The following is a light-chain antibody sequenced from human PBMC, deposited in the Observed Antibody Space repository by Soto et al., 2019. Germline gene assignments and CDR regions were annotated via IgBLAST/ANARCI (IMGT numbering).Light chain of an antibody. Sequence: EIVLTQSPATLSLSPGERATLSCRASQSVGSCYLAWYQQKRDLAPPLLIYEASTRATSIPNRFSGSESGTDFTLTISSLEPEDFAVYYCQQYGHSPLTFGEGTKVEIK. CDR3: QQYGHSPLT. V-gene: IGKV3D-20*01. CDR2: EAS. CDR1: QSVGSCY. J-gene: IGKJ4*01.